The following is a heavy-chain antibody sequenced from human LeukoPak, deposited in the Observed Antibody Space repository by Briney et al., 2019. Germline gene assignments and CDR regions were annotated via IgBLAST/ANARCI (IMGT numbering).Heavy chain of an antibody. Sequence: SVKVSCKASGGTFSSYAISWVRQAPGQGLEWMGGIIPIFGTANYAQKFQGRVTITADESTSTAYMELSSLRSEDTAVYYCARPYCSSTSCYSGLFDYWGQGTLVTVSS. CDR2: IIPIFGTA. CDR3: ARPYCSSTSCYSGLFDY. CDR1: GGTFSSYA. J-gene: IGHJ4*02. D-gene: IGHD2-2*01. V-gene: IGHV1-69*13.